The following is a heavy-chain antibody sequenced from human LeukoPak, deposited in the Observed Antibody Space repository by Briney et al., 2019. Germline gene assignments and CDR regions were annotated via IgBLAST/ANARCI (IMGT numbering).Heavy chain of an antibody. Sequence: GGSLRLSCAASGFTFSSYSMNWVRQAPGKGLEWVSSISSISSYIYYADSVKGRFTISRDNAKNSLYLQMNSLRAEDTAVYYCARDQSVGAYADAFDIWGQGTMVTVSS. V-gene: IGHV3-21*01. CDR2: ISSISSYI. J-gene: IGHJ3*02. D-gene: IGHD1-26*01. CDR3: ARDQSVGAYADAFDI. CDR1: GFTFSSYS.